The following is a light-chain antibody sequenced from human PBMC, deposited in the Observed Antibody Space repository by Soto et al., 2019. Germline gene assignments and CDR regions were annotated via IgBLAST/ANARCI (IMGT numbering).Light chain of an antibody. V-gene: IGKV1-5*03. J-gene: IGKJ1*01. CDR2: KAS. Sequence: DSQMTHSPSTLSGSVGDRVTITCRASQTISSWLAWYQQKPGKAPKLLIYKASTLKSGVPSRFSGSGSGTEFTLTISSLQPDDFATYYCQHYNSYSEAFGQGTKVDNK. CDR3: QHYNSYSEA. CDR1: QTISSW.